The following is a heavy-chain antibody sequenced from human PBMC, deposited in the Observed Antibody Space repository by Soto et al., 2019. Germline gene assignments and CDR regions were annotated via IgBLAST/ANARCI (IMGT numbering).Heavy chain of an antibody. D-gene: IGHD4-17*01. Sequence: EVQLLESGGGLVQPGGSLTVSCVASGFTFDAHPMSWVRLAPGKGLEWVSTISGYGGSTFYPDSLKGRFIISRDNSKNPLYLRINALRAEDTAIYFCATQRTTVTTSFDSWGQGTLVTVSS. J-gene: IGHJ4*02. CDR3: ATQRTTVTTSFDS. CDR2: ISGYGGST. CDR1: GFTFDAHP. V-gene: IGHV3-23*01.